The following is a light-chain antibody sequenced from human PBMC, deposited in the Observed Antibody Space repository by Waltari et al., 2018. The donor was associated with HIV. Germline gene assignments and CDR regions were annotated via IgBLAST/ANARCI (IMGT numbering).Light chain of an antibody. J-gene: IGKJ1*01. V-gene: IGKV3-20*01. CDR1: QTVSSAF. CDR2: GAS. CDR3: QQYGGSPRT. Sequence: EIVLTQSPGTLSLSPGERATLSCRASQTVSSAFLAWYQQKPGQAPRLLLYGASSRVIGIPDRFNGTGSGTDFSLTISRLEPEDSAVYYCQQYGGSPRTFGQGAKVEIK.